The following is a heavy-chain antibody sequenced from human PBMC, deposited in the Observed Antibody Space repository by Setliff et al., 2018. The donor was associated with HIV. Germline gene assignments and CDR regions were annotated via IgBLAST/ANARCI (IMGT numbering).Heavy chain of an antibody. CDR3: ARMKPILAVAGTGDFFDY. J-gene: IGHJ4*02. V-gene: IGHV4-4*07. CDR2: ISASGTT. CDR1: SGSISGFY. D-gene: IGHD6-19*01. Sequence: SETLSLTCTVSSGSISGFYWTWIRQPAGKGLEWIGRISASGTTVYNPSLKSRVIMSVDTSKNQFSLKLNSVTAADTAVYYCARMKPILAVAGTGDFFDYWGQGTLVTVSS.